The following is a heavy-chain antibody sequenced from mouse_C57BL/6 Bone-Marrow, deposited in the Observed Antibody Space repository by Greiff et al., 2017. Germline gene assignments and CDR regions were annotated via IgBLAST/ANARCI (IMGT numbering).Heavy chain of an antibody. CDR2: ISNGGGST. D-gene: IGHD1-1*01. Sequence: DVMLVESGGGLVQPGGSLKLSCAASGFTFSDYYMYWVRQTPEKRLEWVAYISNGGGSTYYPDTVKGRFTISRDNAKNTLYLQMSRLKSEDTAMYYCASPYYYGSSPHYAMDYWGQGTSVTVSS. CDR3: ASPYYYGSSPHYAMDY. V-gene: IGHV5-12*01. J-gene: IGHJ4*01. CDR1: GFTFSDYY.